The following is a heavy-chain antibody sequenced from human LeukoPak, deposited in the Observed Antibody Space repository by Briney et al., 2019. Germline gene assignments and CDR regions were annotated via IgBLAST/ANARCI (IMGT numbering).Heavy chain of an antibody. V-gene: IGHV3-23*01. CDR2: ISGSGGST. J-gene: IGHJ4*03. D-gene: IGHD2-15*01. Sequence: GGSLRLSCAASGFTFSSYAMNWVRQAPGKGLEWVSAISGSGGSTYYADSVKGRFTISRDNSKNTLYLQMNSLRAEDTAVYYCANRYCSGGSCYLDYWGQGPWSPSPQ. CDR1: GFTFSSYA. CDR3: ANRYCSGGSCYLDY.